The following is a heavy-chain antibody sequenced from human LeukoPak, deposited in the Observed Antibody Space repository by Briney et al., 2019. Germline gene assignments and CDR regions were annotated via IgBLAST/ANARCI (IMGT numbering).Heavy chain of an antibody. V-gene: IGHV1-2*02. Sequence: GASVKVSCKASGYTFTDYYMHWVRQAPGQGLEWTGCINPNSGGTDYAQKSQGRVTMTRDTSISTAYMELSSLTSDDTAIYYCARGRTPAGGRVLDGYWGQGTLVTVSS. CDR3: ARGRTPAGGRVLDGY. J-gene: IGHJ4*02. D-gene: IGHD6-13*01. CDR1: GYTFTDYY. CDR2: INPNSGGT.